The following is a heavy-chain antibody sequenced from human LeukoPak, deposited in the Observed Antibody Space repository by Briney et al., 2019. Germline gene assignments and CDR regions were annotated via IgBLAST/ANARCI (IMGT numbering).Heavy chain of an antibody. CDR3: ARVSSITGSGTVYFDY. Sequence: GASVKVSCKSSGYTFNIHGVSWVRQAPGQGLEWMGWISAYNGNTQYVNHLQGRVTMTTDTSTSTAYMELRSLRSDGTAVYYCARVSSITGSGTVYFDYWGQGTLVTVSS. V-gene: IGHV1-18*01. D-gene: IGHD6-13*01. CDR1: GYTFNIHG. J-gene: IGHJ4*02. CDR2: ISAYNGNT.